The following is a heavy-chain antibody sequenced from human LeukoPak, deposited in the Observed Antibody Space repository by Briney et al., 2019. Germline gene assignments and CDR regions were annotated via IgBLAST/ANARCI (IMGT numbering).Heavy chain of an antibody. CDR2: ISAYNGNT. CDR1: GCTFTSYG. Sequence: ASVKVSCKASGCTFTSYGISWVRRAPGQGLEWMGWISAYNGNTNYAQKLQGRVTMTRNTSISTAYMELSSLRSEDTAVYYCASSIAAAFDAFDIWGQGTMVTVSS. D-gene: IGHD6-13*01. J-gene: IGHJ3*02. V-gene: IGHV1-18*01. CDR3: ASSIAAAFDAFDI.